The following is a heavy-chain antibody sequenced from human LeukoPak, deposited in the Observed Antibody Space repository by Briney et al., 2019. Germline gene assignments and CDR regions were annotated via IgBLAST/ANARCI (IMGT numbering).Heavy chain of an antibody. CDR3: ARLDSSGWYDYYYYYYMDV. D-gene: IGHD6-19*01. J-gene: IGHJ6*03. V-gene: IGHV4-38-2*02. CDR2: IYHSGST. Sequence: SETLSLTCTVSGYSISSGYYWGWIRQPPGKGLEWIGSIYHSGSTYYNPSLKSRVTISVDTSKNQFSLKLSSVTAADTAVYYCARLDSSGWYDYYYYYYMDVWGKGTTVTVS. CDR1: GYSISSGYY.